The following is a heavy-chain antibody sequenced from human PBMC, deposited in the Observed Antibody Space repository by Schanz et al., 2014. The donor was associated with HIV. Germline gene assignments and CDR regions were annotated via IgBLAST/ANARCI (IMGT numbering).Heavy chain of an antibody. J-gene: IGHJ4*02. V-gene: IGHV4-31*03. CDR1: GGSISTNGFY. CDR2: MSYRWNT. CDR3: AANYYDTSGCDY. Sequence: QVQLQESGPGLVKPSQTLSLTCTVSGGSISTNGFYWSWVRQRPGRGLEFTGYMSYRWNTYSSPSLKSRISMSVDTSKNQFSLNLSSVTAADTAVYYCAANYYDTSGCDYWGQGTLVTVSS. D-gene: IGHD3-22*01.